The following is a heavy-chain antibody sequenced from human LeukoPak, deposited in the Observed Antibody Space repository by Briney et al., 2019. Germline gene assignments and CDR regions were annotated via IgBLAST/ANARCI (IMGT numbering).Heavy chain of an antibody. J-gene: IGHJ4*02. V-gene: IGHV3-74*01. CDR3: ARANSGSHQTYYFDY. D-gene: IGHD1-26*01. CDR2: INTDGSST. Sequence: PGGSLRLSYAASGFTFSSCWMHWVRQAPGKGLVWVSRINTDGSSTSYVDSVKGRFTISRDNAKNTLYLQMNSLRAEDTAVYYCARANSGSHQTYYFDYWGQGTLVTVSS. CDR1: GFTFSSCW.